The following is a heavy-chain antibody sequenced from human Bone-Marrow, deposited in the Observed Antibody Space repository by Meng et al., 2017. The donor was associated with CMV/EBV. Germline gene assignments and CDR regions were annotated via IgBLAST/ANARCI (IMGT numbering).Heavy chain of an antibody. J-gene: IGHJ6*02. CDR1: GYTFTSYW. V-gene: IGHV1-18*01. D-gene: IGHD2-2*02. CDR3: ARERERVYCSSTSCYTTYYYYYGMDV. Sequence: SVTVSCKASGYTFTSYWISWVRQAPGQGLEWMGWISAYNGNTNYAQKLQGRVTITTDTSTSTAYLELRSLRSDDTAVYYCARERERVYCSSTSCYTTYYYYYGMDVWGQGTTVTVSS. CDR2: ISAYNGNT.